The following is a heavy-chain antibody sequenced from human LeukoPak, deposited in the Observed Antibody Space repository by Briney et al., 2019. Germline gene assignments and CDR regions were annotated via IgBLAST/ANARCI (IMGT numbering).Heavy chain of an antibody. V-gene: IGHV3-48*03. Sequence: PGGSLRLSCAASGMSFSSYEMNWVRQAPGKGLEWVSYISSGGTTIYYADSVKGRFTISRDNAKNSLYLQMNNLRAEDTAVYYCASARLYSSSWYCYFDYWGQGTLVTVSS. CDR1: GMSFSSYE. CDR3: ASARLYSSSWYCYFDY. D-gene: IGHD6-13*01. J-gene: IGHJ4*02. CDR2: ISSGGTTI.